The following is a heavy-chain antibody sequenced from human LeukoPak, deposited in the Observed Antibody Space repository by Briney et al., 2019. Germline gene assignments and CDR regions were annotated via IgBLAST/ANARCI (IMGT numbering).Heavy chain of an antibody. J-gene: IGHJ4*02. CDR2: IGGSGGST. CDR1: GLTFSSYA. Sequence: PGGSLRLSCAASGLTFSSYAMSWVRQAPGKGLEWVSAIGGSGGSTYYADSVKGRFTISRDNSKNTLYLQMNSPRAEDTAVYYCARDNDNYVWGSPSSYWGQGTLVTVSS. D-gene: IGHD3-16*01. CDR3: ARDNDNYVWGSPSSY. V-gene: IGHV3-23*01.